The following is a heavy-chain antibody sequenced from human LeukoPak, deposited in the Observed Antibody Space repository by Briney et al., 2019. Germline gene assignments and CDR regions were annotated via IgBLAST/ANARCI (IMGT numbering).Heavy chain of an antibody. Sequence: GASVKVPCKASGGTFSSYAISWVRQAPGQGLEWMGGIIPIFGTANYAQKFQGRVTITADKSTSTAYMELSSLRSEDTAVYYCARSTTVVTHDAFDIWGQGTMVTVSS. CDR1: GGTFSSYA. V-gene: IGHV1-69*06. CDR2: IIPIFGTA. D-gene: IGHD4-23*01. J-gene: IGHJ3*02. CDR3: ARSTTVVTHDAFDI.